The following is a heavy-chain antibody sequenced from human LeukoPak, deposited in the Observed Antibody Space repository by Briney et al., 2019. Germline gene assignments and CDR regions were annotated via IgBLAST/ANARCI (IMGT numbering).Heavy chain of an antibody. CDR2: IYSGGSK. CDR3: ARDRCSSTSCHNWFDP. D-gene: IGHD2-2*01. Sequence: GGSLRLSCAASGFTVSSNYMSWVRQAPGKGLEWVSVIYSGGSKYYADSVKGRFTIYRDNSKNTLYLQMNSLRDEDTAVYYCARDRCSSTSCHNWFDPWGQGTLVTVSS. V-gene: IGHV3-66*01. CDR1: GFTVSSNY. J-gene: IGHJ5*02.